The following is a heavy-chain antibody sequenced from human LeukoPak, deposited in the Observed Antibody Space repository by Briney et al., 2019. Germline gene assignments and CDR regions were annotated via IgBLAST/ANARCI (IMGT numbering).Heavy chain of an antibody. J-gene: IGHJ4*02. CDR2: ISYDGSNK. CDR1: GFTFSSYG. CDR3: AKEGHGSSLDY. Sequence: QSGGSLRLSCAASGFTFSSYGMHWVRQAPGKGLEWVAVISYDGSNKYYADSVKGRFTIPRDNSKNTLYLQMNSLRAEDTAVYYCAKEGHGSSLDYWGQGTLVTVSS. V-gene: IGHV3-30*18. D-gene: IGHD6-13*01.